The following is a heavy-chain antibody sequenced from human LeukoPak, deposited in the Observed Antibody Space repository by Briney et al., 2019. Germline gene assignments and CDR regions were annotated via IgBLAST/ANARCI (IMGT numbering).Heavy chain of an antibody. V-gene: IGHV5-10-1*01. CDR2: IDPSDSYT. CDR1: GYSFTSYW. Sequence: GESLKISCKGSGYSFTSYWIGWVRQMPGKGLEWMGRIDPSDSYTNYSPSFQGHVTISADKSISTAYLRWSSLKASDTAMYYCVNYYYGMDVWGQGTTVTVSS. CDR3: VNYYYGMDV. J-gene: IGHJ6*02.